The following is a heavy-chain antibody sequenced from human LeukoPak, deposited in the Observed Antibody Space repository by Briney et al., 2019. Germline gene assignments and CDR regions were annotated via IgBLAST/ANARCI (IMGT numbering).Heavy chain of an antibody. Sequence: KPGGSLRLSCAASGFTFSSYSMNWVRQAPGKGLEWVSSISSSSSYIYYADSVKGRFTISRDNAKNSLYLQMNSLRAEDTAVYSCARASVAGTYFDYWGQGTLVTVSS. CDR1: GFTFSSYS. D-gene: IGHD6-19*01. V-gene: IGHV3-21*01. CDR3: ARASVAGTYFDY. CDR2: ISSSSSYI. J-gene: IGHJ4*02.